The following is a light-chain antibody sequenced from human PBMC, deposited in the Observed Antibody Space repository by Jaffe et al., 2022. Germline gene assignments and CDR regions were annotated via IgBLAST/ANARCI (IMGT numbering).Light chain of an antibody. CDR2: DVS. V-gene: IGLV2-14*03. Sequence: QSALTQPASVSGSPGQSITISCTGTSSDVGGYNYVSWYQQHPGKAPKVMIYDVSNRPSGVSNRFSGSKSGNTASLTISGLQAEDEADYYCTSYTSSGTYVFGTGTTVTVL. CDR3: TSYTSSGTYV. CDR1: SSDVGGYNY. J-gene: IGLJ1*01.